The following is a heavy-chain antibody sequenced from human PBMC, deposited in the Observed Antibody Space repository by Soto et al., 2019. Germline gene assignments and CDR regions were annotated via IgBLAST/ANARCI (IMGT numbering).Heavy chain of an antibody. Sequence: SLTQSVTCTVAGGSISSFDGRRILKHPGKGLEWIGYIYYSGSTNYNPSLKSRVTISVDTSKNQFSLKLSSVTAADTAVYYCARDSRIFYDSSGYHFDYWGQGTLVTVSS. J-gene: IGHJ4*02. CDR2: IYYSGST. CDR3: ARDSRIFYDSSGYHFDY. D-gene: IGHD3-22*01. V-gene: IGHV4-59*01. CDR1: GGSISSFD.